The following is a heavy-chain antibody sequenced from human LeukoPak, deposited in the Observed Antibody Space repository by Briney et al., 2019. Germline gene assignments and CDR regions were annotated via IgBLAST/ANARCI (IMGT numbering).Heavy chain of an antibody. CDR2: IIPIFGTA. D-gene: IGHD3-22*01. V-gene: IGHV1-69*05. CDR3: ARDRVGSGYYLDY. J-gene: IGHJ4*02. Sequence: SVKVSCKASGGTFSSYAIRWVRQAPGQGLEWMGRIIPIFGTANYAQKFQGRVTITTDESTSTAYMELSSLRSEDTAVYYCARDRVGSGYYLDYWGQGTLVTVSS. CDR1: GGTFSSYA.